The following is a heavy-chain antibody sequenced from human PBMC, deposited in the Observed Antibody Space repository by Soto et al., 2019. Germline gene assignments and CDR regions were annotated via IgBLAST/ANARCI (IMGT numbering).Heavy chain of an antibody. D-gene: IGHD6-6*01. CDR1: GGSISRGDYY. Sequence: PSETLSLTCTVSGGSISRGDYYWSWIRQPPGKGLEWIGYIYYSGSTYSNPSLKSRVTISLDTSKNQFSLKLSSVTAADTAVYICARVGSSIPFRPFDYWGQGTLVTVSS. V-gene: IGHV4-30-4*01. CDR2: IYYSGST. CDR3: ARVGSSIPFRPFDY. J-gene: IGHJ4*02.